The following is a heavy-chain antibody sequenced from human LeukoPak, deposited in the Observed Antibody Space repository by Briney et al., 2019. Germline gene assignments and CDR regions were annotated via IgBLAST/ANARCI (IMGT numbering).Heavy chain of an antibody. CDR1: GGSISSSNW. Sequence: SETLSLTCAVSGGSISSSNWWSWVRQPPGKGLEWIGEIYHSGSTNYNPSLKSRVTISVDKSKNQFSLKLSSVTAAATAVYYCARARSYCSSPSCYGGAFDYWGQGTLVTVSS. CDR3: ARARSYCSSPSCYGGAFDY. CDR2: IYHSGST. J-gene: IGHJ4*02. D-gene: IGHD2-2*01. V-gene: IGHV4-4*02.